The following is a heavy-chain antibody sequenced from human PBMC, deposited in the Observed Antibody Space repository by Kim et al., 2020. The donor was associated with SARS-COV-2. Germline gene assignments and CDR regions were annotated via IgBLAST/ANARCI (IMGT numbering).Heavy chain of an antibody. V-gene: IGHV4-34*01. CDR2: INHSGST. D-gene: IGHD1-1*01. Sequence: SETLSLTCAVYGGSFSGYYWSWIRQPPGKGLEWIGEINHSGSTNYNPSLKSRVTISVDTSKNQSSLKLSSVTAADTAVYYCARRYRPIKNWFDPWGQGTLVTVSS. CDR3: ARRYRPIKNWFDP. J-gene: IGHJ5*02. CDR1: GGSFSGYY.